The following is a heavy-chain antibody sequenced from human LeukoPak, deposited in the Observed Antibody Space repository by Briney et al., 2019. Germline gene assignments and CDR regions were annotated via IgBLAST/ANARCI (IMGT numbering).Heavy chain of an antibody. D-gene: IGHD1-26*01. CDR2: IGVAANT. Sequence: PGGSLRLSCAASGFTFNNYGMTWVRQATGKGLEWVSAIGVAANTFYSGSVKGRFTISRENAKNSLYLLMTSLRAEDTAVYYCARQNTPHGNFDYWGQGILVTVSS. CDR3: ARQNTPHGNFDY. V-gene: IGHV3-13*01. J-gene: IGHJ4*02. CDR1: GFTFNNYG.